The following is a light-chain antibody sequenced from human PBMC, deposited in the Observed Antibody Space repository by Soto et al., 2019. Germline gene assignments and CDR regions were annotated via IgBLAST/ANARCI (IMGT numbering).Light chain of an antibody. CDR2: DAS. CDR3: QQYNSYSPWT. J-gene: IGKJ1*01. Sequence: DIQLTQSPSTLSAAVGDSVTITCRASQKIRNLLAWYQQKPGRAPKPLIFDASTLRTGVPSRFSGSGSGSEFTLTISSLQPGDFGNYYCQQYNSYSPWTFGQGTKVDI. CDR1: QKIRNL. V-gene: IGKV1-5*01.